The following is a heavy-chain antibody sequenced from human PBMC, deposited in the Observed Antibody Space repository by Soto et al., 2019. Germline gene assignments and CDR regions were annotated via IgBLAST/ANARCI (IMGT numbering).Heavy chain of an antibody. J-gene: IGHJ5*02. CDR1: GYTFTTFA. V-gene: IGHV1-18*01. D-gene: IGHD6-6*01. Sequence: QVQLMQSGAELKKPGASVKVSCKASGYTFTTFAINWVRQAPGQGLEWMGWISAYNGNTRYPQKFQARVTLTTDTSTSTAYMEVRSLRSDDTAVYYCARDSVAARPGWFDPWGQGTLVTVSS. CDR3: ARDSVAARPGWFDP. CDR2: ISAYNGNT.